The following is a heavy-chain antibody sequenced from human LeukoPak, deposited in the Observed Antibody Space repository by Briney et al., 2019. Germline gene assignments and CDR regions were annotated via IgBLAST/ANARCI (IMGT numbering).Heavy chain of an antibody. CDR1: GGSFSGYY. CDR3: ARPGYRYGYKNLFGP. CDR2: INHSGST. V-gene: IGHV4-34*01. D-gene: IGHD5-18*01. Sequence: SETLSLTCAVYGGSFSGYYWSWIRQPPGKGLGWIGEINHSGSTNYNPSLKSRVTISVGTSKNQFSLELSSVTAADTAVYYCARPGYRYGYKNLFGPRGPGTLVTVSS. J-gene: IGHJ5*02.